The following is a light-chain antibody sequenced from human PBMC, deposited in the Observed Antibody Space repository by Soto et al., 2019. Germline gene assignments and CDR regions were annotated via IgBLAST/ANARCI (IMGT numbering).Light chain of an antibody. J-gene: IGKJ4*01. CDR2: GAS. CDR3: QQYKQWPVA. Sequence: EVVLTQSPDTLSLSPGETATLSCRASQSVSSNLAWYQHKPGQAPRLLIYGASTRATGIPARFSGSGSGAEFTLTISSLQSEDFGFYYCQQYKQWPVAFGGGTKV. CDR1: QSVSSN. V-gene: IGKV3-15*01.